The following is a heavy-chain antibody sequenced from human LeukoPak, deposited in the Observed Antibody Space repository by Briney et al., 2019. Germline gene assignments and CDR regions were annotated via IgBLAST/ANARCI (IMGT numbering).Heavy chain of an antibody. J-gene: IGHJ5*02. D-gene: IGHD1-26*01. Sequence: ASVKVSCKTSGFTFSTYGITWVRQAPGQGLEWLGWVNGNNGNTEYAQNVQDRVAVTTDTSSNTVHLELSGLRSDDTAVYYCARAPLLQDWFHPWGQRTLVIVSS. CDR1: GFTFSTYG. V-gene: IGHV1-18*04. CDR2: VNGNNGNT. CDR3: ARAPLLQDWFHP.